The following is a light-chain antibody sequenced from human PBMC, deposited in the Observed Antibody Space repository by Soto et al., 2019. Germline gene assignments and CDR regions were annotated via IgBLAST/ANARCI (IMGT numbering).Light chain of an antibody. J-gene: IGKJ1*01. CDR1: QSVSSY. CDR3: QQRT. CDR2: DAS. Sequence: EIVLTQSPATLSLSPGERATLSCRASQSVSSYLAWYQQKPGQAPRLLIYDASNRATGIPARFSGSGSGTDFTLTISSLETEDFAVYYCQQRTFGQGTKVDIK. V-gene: IGKV3-11*01.